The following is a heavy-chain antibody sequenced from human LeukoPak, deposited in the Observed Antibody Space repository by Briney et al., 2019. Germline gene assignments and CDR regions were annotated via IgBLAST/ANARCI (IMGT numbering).Heavy chain of an antibody. D-gene: IGHD1-26*01. V-gene: IGHV3-30-3*01. CDR3: ARDGDSGTYYYFDY. J-gene: IGHJ4*02. CDR2: ISYEGSNE. Sequence: PGGSLRLSCAASGFTFSSNAMRWVRQAPGKGLEWVAVISYEGSNEYYADSVKGRFTISRDNSKNTLYLQMNSLRAEDTDVYYCARDGDSGTYYYFDYWGQGTLVTVSS. CDR1: GFTFSSNA.